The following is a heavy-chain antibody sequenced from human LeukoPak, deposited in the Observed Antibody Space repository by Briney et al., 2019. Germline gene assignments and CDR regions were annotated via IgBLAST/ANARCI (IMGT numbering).Heavy chain of an antibody. CDR3: ARDRYYGSGSYRHYYYGMDV. V-gene: IGHV4-31*03. D-gene: IGHD3-10*01. J-gene: IGHJ6*02. CDR2: IYYSGST. CDR1: GGSISSGGYY. Sequence: SETLSLTCTVSGGSISSGGYYWSWIRQHPGKGLEWIGYIYYSGSTYYNPSLKSRVTISVDTSKNQFSLKLSSVTAADTAVYYCARDRYYGSGSYRHYYYGMDVWGQGTTVTVSS.